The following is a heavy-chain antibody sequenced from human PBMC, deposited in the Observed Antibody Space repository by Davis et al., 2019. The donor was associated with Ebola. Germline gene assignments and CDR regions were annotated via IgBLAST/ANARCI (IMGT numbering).Heavy chain of an antibody. D-gene: IGHD6-13*01. CDR1: GHTFSSYA. CDR2: ISYDGSNK. J-gene: IGHJ4*02. CDR3: ARGTQQLN. Sequence: SCKAPGHTFSSYAMHWVRQAPGKGLEWVAVISYDGSNKYYADSVKGRFTISRDNSKNTLYLQMNSLRAEDTAVYYCARGTQQLNWGQGTLVTVSS. V-gene: IGHV3-30-3*01.